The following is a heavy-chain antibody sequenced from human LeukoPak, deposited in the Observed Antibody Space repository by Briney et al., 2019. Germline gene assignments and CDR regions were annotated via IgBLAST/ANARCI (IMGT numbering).Heavy chain of an antibody. CDR2: ISSSSSYT. D-gene: IGHD6-6*01. Sequence: GGSPRLSCAASGFTFSSYSMNWVRQAPGKGLEWVSSISSSSSYTYYADSVKGRFTISRDNAKNSLYLQMNSLRAEDTAVYYCARASSSSLGYYYYMDVWGKGTTVTVSS. V-gene: IGHV3-21*01. CDR3: ARASSSSLGYYYYMDV. CDR1: GFTFSSYS. J-gene: IGHJ6*03.